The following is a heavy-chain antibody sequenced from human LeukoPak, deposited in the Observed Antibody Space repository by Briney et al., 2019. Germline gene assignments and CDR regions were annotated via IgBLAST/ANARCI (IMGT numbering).Heavy chain of an antibody. Sequence: SETLSLTCTVSGGSISSGGYYWSWIRQPPGKGLEWIGYIYHSGSTNYNPSLKSRVTISVDTSKNQFSLKLSSVTAADTAVYYCASRYRMGFGYWGQGTLVTVSS. CDR3: ASRYRMGFGY. V-gene: IGHV4-61*08. D-gene: IGHD1-1*01. CDR2: IYHSGST. J-gene: IGHJ4*02. CDR1: GGSISSGGYY.